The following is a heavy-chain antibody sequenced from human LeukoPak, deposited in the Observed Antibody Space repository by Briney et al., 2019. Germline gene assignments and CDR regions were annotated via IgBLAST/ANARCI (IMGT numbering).Heavy chain of an antibody. D-gene: IGHD6-19*01. CDR2: ISSWSSYI. J-gene: IGHJ4*02. CDR3: ANKLSYSSGWF. Sequence: GGSLRLSCTASGFTFSSNAMSWVRQAPGKGLEWVSSISSWSSYIYYADSVKGRFTISRDNAKNSLYLQMNSLRAEGTAVYYCANKLSYSSGWFWGQGTLVTVSS. CDR1: GFTFSSNA. V-gene: IGHV3-21*01.